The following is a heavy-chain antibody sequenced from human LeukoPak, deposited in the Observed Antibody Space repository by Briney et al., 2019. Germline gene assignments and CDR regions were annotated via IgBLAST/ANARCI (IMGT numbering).Heavy chain of an antibody. D-gene: IGHD6-19*01. Sequence: PGGSLRLSCTASGFTFGDYAMSWFRQAPGKGLEWVGFIRSKAYGGTTEYAASVKDRFTISRDDSKSIAYLQMNSLKTEDTAVYYCTREVHSSGWYAPIDYWGQGTLVTVSS. V-gene: IGHV3-49*03. CDR3: TREVHSSGWYAPIDY. CDR1: GFTFGDYA. J-gene: IGHJ4*02. CDR2: IRSKAYGGTT.